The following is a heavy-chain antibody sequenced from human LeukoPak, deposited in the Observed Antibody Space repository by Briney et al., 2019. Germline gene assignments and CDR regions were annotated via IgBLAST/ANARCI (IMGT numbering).Heavy chain of an antibody. Sequence: SETLSLTCTVSGGSITGYYWSWIRQPPGRGLEWIGYVHFSGTTSFNPSLKSRVTISVDTSKNQYSLRLSSVTAADTAVYYCAREQYLAYDVFGFWGQGTMVTVSS. CDR2: VHFSGTT. CDR1: GGSITGYY. J-gene: IGHJ3*01. V-gene: IGHV4-59*01. D-gene: IGHD4-11*01. CDR3: AREQYLAYDVFGF.